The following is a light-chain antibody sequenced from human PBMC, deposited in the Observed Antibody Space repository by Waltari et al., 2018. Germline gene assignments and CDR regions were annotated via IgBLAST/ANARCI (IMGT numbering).Light chain of an antibody. CDR3: QQSQGFPYT. CDR2: GAS. Sequence: DIQMTQSPSSLSASVGGSVTMSCRASHNIDVFLNWYQQKPGEAPKLLIFGASSLQNGVPSRFSGSGSGTDFTLTITSLSSEDSATYYCQQSQGFPYTFGQGTKLEIK. CDR1: HNIDVF. J-gene: IGKJ2*01. V-gene: IGKV1-39*01.